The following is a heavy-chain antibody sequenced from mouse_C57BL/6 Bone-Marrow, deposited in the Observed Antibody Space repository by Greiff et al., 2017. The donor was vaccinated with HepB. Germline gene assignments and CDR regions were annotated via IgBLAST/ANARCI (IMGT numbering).Heavy chain of an antibody. D-gene: IGHD2-3*01. CDR2: IDPSDSYT. CDR1: GYTFTSYW. V-gene: IGHV1-59*01. Sequence: QVQLQQPGAELVRPGTSVKLSCKASGYTFTSYWMHWVKQRPGQGLEWIGVIDPSDSYTNYNQKFKGKATVTVDTSSSTAYMQLSSLTSEDSAVYYCARGWLLEFAYWGQGTLVTVSA. CDR3: ARGWLLEFAY. J-gene: IGHJ3*01.